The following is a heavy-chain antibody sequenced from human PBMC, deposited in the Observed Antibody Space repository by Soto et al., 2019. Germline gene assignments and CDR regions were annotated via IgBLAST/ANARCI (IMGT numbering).Heavy chain of an antibody. Sequence: PSETLSLTCAVYGGSFSGYYWSWIRQPQGKGLEWIGEINHSGSTNYNPSLKSRVTISVDTSKNQFSLKLSSVTAADTAVYYCARVTALLGRSSTSHTPNWFDPWGQGTLVTVSS. V-gene: IGHV4-34*01. CDR1: GGSFSGYY. J-gene: IGHJ5*02. CDR3: ARVTALLGRSSTSHTPNWFDP. D-gene: IGHD2-2*01. CDR2: INHSGST.